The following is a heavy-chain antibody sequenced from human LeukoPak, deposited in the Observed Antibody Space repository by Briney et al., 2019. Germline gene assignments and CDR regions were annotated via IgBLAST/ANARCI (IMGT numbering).Heavy chain of an antibody. CDR3: ARDLLKGYCSSTSCPTMDV. Sequence: NPSETLSLTCTVSGAPISSYYWSWIRQPPGKGLEWIASIYYTGTTNYNPSLKSRVTMSVDTSKNQFSLKLSSVTAADTAVYYCARDLLKGYCSSTSCPTMDVWGKGTTVTVSS. CDR1: GAPISSYY. D-gene: IGHD2-2*01. J-gene: IGHJ6*03. V-gene: IGHV4-59*12. CDR2: IYYTGTT.